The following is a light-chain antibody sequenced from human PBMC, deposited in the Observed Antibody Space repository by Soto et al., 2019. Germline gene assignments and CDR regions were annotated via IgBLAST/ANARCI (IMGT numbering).Light chain of an antibody. V-gene: IGKV3-20*01. CDR2: GAS. CDR1: QSVTDNY. Sequence: EIVLTQSPGTLSLSPGERATLSCRASQSVTDNYLGWYQQKPGLAPRLLIYGASSRATGIPDRFSGSGSGTDFTLTISRLEPEDFAVYYCQQYGSSPPVTFGQGTRLEIK. CDR3: QQYGSSPPVT. J-gene: IGKJ5*01.